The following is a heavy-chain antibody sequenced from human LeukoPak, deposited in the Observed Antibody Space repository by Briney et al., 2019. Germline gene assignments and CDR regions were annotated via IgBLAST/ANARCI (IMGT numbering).Heavy chain of an antibody. CDR1: GFTFSDYY. Sequence: GGSLRLSCAASGFTFSDYYMIWIRQAPGKGLEWISYISSSGSTIYYADSVKGRFTISRDNAKNSLYLQMNSLRAEDTAVYYCARAIEDIVVVVAASFDYWGQGTLVTVSS. CDR3: ARAIEDIVVVVAASFDY. CDR2: ISSSGSTI. D-gene: IGHD2-15*01. J-gene: IGHJ4*02. V-gene: IGHV3-11*01.